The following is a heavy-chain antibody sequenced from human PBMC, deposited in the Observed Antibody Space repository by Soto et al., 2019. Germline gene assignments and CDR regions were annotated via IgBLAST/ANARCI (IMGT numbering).Heavy chain of an antibody. CDR1: GFTFSSYA. CDR3: ARDLGDYYFDY. D-gene: IGHD3-10*01. V-gene: IGHV3-30-3*01. CDR2: ISYDGSNK. Sequence: QVQLVESGGGVVQPGRSLRLSCAASGFTFSSYAMHWVRQAPGKGLEWVAVISYDGSNKYYADSVKGRFTISRDNSKNTLYLQMNSLRAEDTAVYYCARDLGDYYFDYWGQGTLVTVSS. J-gene: IGHJ4*02.